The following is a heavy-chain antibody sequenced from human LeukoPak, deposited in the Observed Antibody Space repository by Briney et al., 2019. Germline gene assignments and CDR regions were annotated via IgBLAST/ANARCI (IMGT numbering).Heavy chain of an antibody. CDR3: ARTIPYSSGRQHPGKYYFDF. V-gene: IGHV3-11*01. D-gene: IGHD3-10*01. CDR1: GFTFSDYY. Sequence: GGSLRLSCAVSGFTFSDYYMSWIRQAPGKGLEWVSYISSGGSTISHADSVKGRFTISRDNAENSLSLQMNSLRAADTAVYFCARTIPYSSGRQHPGKYYFDFWGQGTLVTVSS. CDR2: ISSGGSTI. J-gene: IGHJ4*02.